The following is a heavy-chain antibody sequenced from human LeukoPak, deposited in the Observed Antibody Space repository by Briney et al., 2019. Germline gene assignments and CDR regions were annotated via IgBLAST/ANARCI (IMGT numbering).Heavy chain of an antibody. J-gene: IGHJ5*02. Sequence: SVKVSCKASGGTFSSYTISWVRQAPGQGLEWMGRIIPILGIANYAQKFQGRVTITADKSTSTAYMELSSLRSEDTAVYYCARGPAGLYNWFDPWGRGTLVTVSS. V-gene: IGHV1-69*02. D-gene: IGHD6-19*01. CDR2: IIPILGIA. CDR3: ARGPAGLYNWFDP. CDR1: GGTFSSYT.